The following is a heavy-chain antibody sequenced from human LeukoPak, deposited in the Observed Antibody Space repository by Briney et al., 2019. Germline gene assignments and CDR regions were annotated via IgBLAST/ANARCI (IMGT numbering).Heavy chain of an antibody. CDR3: ARVGGDYYDSGGYYYYFDY. Sequence: PSETLSLTCTVSGGSISSSSYYWGWVRQPPGKGLEWIATIYYSGSTYYNPSLKSRVTISVDTSKNQFSLNLSSVTAADTAVYYCARVGGDYYDSGGYYYYFDYWGQGTLVTVSS. CDR2: IYYSGST. J-gene: IGHJ4*02. V-gene: IGHV4-39*07. D-gene: IGHD3-22*01. CDR1: GGSISSSSYY.